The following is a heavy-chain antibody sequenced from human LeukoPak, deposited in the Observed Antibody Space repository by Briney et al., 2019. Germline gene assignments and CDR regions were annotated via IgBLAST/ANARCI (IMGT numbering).Heavy chain of an antibody. CDR3: ARMEMATAIFDY. Sequence: ASVKVSCKASGYTFTSYAITWVRQAPGQGLEWMGWISAYNGNTNYARNLRGRVTMTTDTSTSTAYMELRSLRSDDTAMYYCARMEMATAIFDYWGQGTLVTVSS. CDR1: GYTFTSYA. CDR2: ISAYNGNT. V-gene: IGHV1-18*01. J-gene: IGHJ4*02. D-gene: IGHD5-24*01.